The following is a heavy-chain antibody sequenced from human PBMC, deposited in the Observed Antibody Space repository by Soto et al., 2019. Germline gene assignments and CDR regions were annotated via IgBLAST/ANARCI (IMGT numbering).Heavy chain of an antibody. CDR2: IIPILGIA. Sequence: ASVKVSCKASGGTFSSYTISWVRQAPGQGLEWMGRIIPILGIANYAQKFQGRVTITADKSTSTAYMELSSLRSEDTAVYYCARELHPFYYMDVWGKGTTVTVSS. D-gene: IGHD5-18*01. CDR1: GGTFSSYT. V-gene: IGHV1-69*04. J-gene: IGHJ6*03. CDR3: ARELHPFYYMDV.